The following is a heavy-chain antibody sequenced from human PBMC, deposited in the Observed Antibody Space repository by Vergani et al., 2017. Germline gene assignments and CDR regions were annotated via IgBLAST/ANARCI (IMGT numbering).Heavy chain of an antibody. CDR3: AREIARSGWYPEPLDD. CDR1: GYSISSGYY. V-gene: IGHV4-38-2*02. CDR2: IYHSGST. D-gene: IGHD6-19*01. J-gene: IGHJ4*02. Sequence: QVQLQESGPGLVKPSETLSLTCAVSGYSISSGYYWGWIRQPPGKGLEWIGSIYHSGSTYYNPSLKSRVTISVDTSKNQFSLKLSSVTAADTAVYYCAREIARSGWYPEPLDDWGQGTLVTVSS.